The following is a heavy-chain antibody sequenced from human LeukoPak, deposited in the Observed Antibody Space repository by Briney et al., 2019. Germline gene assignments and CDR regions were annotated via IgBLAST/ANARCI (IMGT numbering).Heavy chain of an antibody. Sequence: SETLSLTCAVYGGSFSGYYWSWIRQPPGKGLEWIGEINHSGSTNYNPSLKSRVTISVDTSKNQFSLKLSSVTAADTAVYYCARPHSTFFDQDAAYYFDYWGQGTLVTVSS. J-gene: IGHJ4*02. CDR3: ARPHSTFFDQDAAYYFDY. V-gene: IGHV4-34*01. D-gene: IGHD3-9*01. CDR2: INHSGST. CDR1: GGSFSGYY.